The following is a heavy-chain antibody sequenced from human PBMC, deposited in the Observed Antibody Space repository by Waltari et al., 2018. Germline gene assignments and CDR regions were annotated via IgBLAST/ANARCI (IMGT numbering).Heavy chain of an antibody. D-gene: IGHD3-3*01. CDR3: ARADDFWSGYLLDY. CDR2: IYTSGST. V-gene: IGHV4-61*02. J-gene: IGHJ4*02. Sequence: QVQLQESGPGLVKPSQTLSLTCTVSGGSISSGSYYWSWIRQPAGKGLEWIGRIYTSGSTNYNPSLKSRVTISVDTSKNQFSLKLSSVTAADTAVYYCARADDFWSGYLLDYWGQGTLVTVSS. CDR1: GGSISSGSYY.